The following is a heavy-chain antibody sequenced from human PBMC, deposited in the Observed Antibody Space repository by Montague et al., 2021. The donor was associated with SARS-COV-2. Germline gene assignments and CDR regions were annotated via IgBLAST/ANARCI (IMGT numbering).Heavy chain of an antibody. Sequence: SETLSLTCAVYGGSFSGYYWSWIRQPPGKGMEWNGEVKDNGSTNXXSSLKSRSAISFYTYKNKFSLKLRSVTAADTAVYFCSRGALTGGNYGFWRGYYTSPRDYWSRGTLVTVSS. V-gene: IGHV4-34*01. D-gene: IGHD3-3*01. CDR1: GGSFSGYY. J-gene: IGHJ4*02. CDR3: SRGALTGGNYGFWRGYYTSPRDY. CDR2: VKDNGST.